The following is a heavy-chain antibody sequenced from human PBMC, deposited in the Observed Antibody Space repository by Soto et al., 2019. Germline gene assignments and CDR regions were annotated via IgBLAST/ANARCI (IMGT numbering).Heavy chain of an antibody. J-gene: IGHJ6*02. CDR2: INHSGST. CDR1: GGSFSGCY. V-gene: IGHV4-34*01. D-gene: IGHD5-18*01. Sequence: SETLSLTCAVYGGSFSGCYWSWIRQPPGKGLEWIGEINHSGSTNYNPSLKSRATISVDTSKNQFSLKLSSVTAADTAVYYCARGRRFFYSYGLVYDYYGMDVWGQGTTVTVSS. CDR3: ARGRRFFYSYGLVYDYYGMDV.